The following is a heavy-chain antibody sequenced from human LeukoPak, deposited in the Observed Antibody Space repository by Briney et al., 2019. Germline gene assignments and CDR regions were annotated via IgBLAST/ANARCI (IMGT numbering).Heavy chain of an antibody. V-gene: IGHV1-46*01. CDR2: INPRDRST. CDR3: ARDRASSENRVSYYYGLDV. Sequence: GASVKVSCKASEYTFVNHFIHWVRQAPGQGLEWMGTINPRDRSTSYAEKFKGRVTMTSDTSTSTVYMDLSNLRSEDTAVYYCARDRASSENRVSYYYGLDVWGKGTTVTVSS. CDR1: EYTFVNHF. D-gene: IGHD2/OR15-2a*01. J-gene: IGHJ6*04.